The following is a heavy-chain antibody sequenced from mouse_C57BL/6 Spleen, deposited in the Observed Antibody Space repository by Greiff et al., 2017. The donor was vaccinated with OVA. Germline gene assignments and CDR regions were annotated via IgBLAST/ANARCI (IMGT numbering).Heavy chain of an antibody. CDR3: TMKGDYDLDYFDY. CDR2: IYPGNSDT. CDR1: GYTFTSYW. D-gene: IGHD2-4*01. Sequence: EVQLQQSGTVLARPGASVKMSCKTSGYTFTSYWMHWVKQRPGQGLEWIGAIYPGNSDTSYNQKFKGKAKLTAVTSASTAYMELSSLTNEDSAVYYCTMKGDYDLDYFDYWGQGTTLTVSS. J-gene: IGHJ2*01. V-gene: IGHV1-5*01.